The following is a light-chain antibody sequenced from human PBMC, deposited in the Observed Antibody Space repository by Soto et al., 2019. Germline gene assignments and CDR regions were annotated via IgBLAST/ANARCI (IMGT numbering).Light chain of an antibody. J-gene: IGKJ1*01. V-gene: IGKV3-20*01. CDR1: QSVSGNS. Sequence: EIVLTQSPGTLSLSPGERATLSCRTSQSVSGNSLAWYQRKVGQAPRLLIYDTSTRATGIPDRFSGSGSGTDFTLSISRLEPEDFALFYCEQYGSLARTFGQGTKVEIK. CDR2: DTS. CDR3: EQYGSLART.